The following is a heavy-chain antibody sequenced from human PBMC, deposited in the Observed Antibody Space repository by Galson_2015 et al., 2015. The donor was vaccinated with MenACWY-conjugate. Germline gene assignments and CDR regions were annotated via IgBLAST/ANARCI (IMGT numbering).Heavy chain of an antibody. D-gene: IGHD3-3*01. CDR1: GASITSSDYY. Sequence: SETLSLTCTASGASITSSDYYGGWIRQPPGKGLEWIGTVFYNGTTYYNPSLKSRVTISVDTSKNQFSLKLSSVTAADTAVYYCARGAYYYDFWSGYPKLRYGMDVWAKGPRSPSP. J-gene: IGHJ6*02. CDR2: VFYNGTT. CDR3: ARGAYYYDFWSGYPKLRYGMDV. V-gene: IGHV4-39*07.